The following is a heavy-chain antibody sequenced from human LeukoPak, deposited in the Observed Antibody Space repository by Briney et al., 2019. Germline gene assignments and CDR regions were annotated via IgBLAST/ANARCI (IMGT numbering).Heavy chain of an antibody. J-gene: IGHJ4*02. V-gene: IGHV4-34*01. CDR2: INHSGST. D-gene: IGHD3-3*01. Sequence: SETLPLTCAVYGGSFSGYYWSWIRQPPGKGLEWIGEINHSGSTNYNPSLKSRVTISVDTSKNQFSLKLSSVTAADTAVYYCARRGYDFWSGYYWSFDYWGQGTLVTVSS. CDR3: ARRGYDFWSGYYWSFDY. CDR1: GGSFSGYY.